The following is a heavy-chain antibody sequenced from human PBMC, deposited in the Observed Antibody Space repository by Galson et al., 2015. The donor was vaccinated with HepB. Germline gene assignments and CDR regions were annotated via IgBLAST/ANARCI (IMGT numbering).Heavy chain of an antibody. V-gene: IGHV1-24*01. Sequence: SVKVSCKVSGYTLTALSMHWVRQAPGKGLEWMGGFDPEVGETIYAQKFQGRVTMTEDTATDTAYMELSSLRSEYTAVYYCATARFRLSYGMDVWGQGTTVTVSS. CDR2: FDPEVGET. CDR3: ATARFRLSYGMDV. D-gene: IGHD4/OR15-4a*01. J-gene: IGHJ6*02. CDR1: GYTLTALS.